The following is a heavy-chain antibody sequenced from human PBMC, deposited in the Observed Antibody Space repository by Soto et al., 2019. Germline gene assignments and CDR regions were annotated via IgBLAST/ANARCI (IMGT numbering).Heavy chain of an antibody. V-gene: IGHV1-69*13. Sequence: VASVKVSCKASGGTFSSYAISWVRQAPGQGLEWMGGIIPIFGTANYAQKFQGRVTITADESTSTAYMELSSLRSEDTAVYYCARSRIRLLEWLYEGDAFDIWGQGTMVTVSS. CDR3: ARSRIRLLEWLYEGDAFDI. J-gene: IGHJ3*02. D-gene: IGHD3-3*01. CDR2: IIPIFGTA. CDR1: GGTFSSYA.